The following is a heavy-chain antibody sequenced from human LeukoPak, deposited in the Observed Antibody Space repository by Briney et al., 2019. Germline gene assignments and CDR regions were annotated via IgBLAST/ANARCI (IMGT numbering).Heavy chain of an antibody. D-gene: IGHD3-16*01. V-gene: IGHV4-59*08. J-gene: IGHJ3*02. CDR1: GGSISSYF. Sequence: SETLFLTCTVSGGSISSYFWSWIRQPPGEGLEWIGFISYSGSTNYNPSLKSRVTISVDTSKNHFSLKLSSVTAADTAVYYCARRRGTGDAFDIWGQGTMVTVSS. CDR2: ISYSGST. CDR3: ARRRGTGDAFDI.